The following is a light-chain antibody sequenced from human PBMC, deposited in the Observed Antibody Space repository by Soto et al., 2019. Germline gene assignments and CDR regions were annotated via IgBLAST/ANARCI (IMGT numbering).Light chain of an antibody. V-gene: IGKV1-33*01. CDR3: QQYDKQPVT. J-gene: IGKJ4*01. CDR2: DVS. CDR1: QDISDY. Sequence: DIQMTQYPSSLSASVGDRVTITCQASQDISDYLNWYHQTAGKAPRLLIYDVSSLQPGVASRFSGSGSGTDFSLTINSLQPEDIGTFYCQQYDKQPVTFGGGAKVDIK.